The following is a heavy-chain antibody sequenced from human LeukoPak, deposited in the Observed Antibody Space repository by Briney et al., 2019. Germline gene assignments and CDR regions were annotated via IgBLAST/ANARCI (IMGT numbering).Heavy chain of an antibody. Sequence: KPGGSLRLSCAASGFTFSDYYMSWIRQAPGKGLEWVSYISSSGSTIYYADSVKGRFTISRDNAKNSLYLQMNSLKAEDTAVYYCARELYYGSGSYLDYWGQGTLVTVSS. CDR1: GFTFSDYY. J-gene: IGHJ4*02. CDR2: ISSSGSTI. D-gene: IGHD3-10*01. CDR3: ARELYYGSGSYLDY. V-gene: IGHV3-11*04.